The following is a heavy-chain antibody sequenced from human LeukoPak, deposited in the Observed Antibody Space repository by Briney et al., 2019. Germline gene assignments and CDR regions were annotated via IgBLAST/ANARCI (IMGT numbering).Heavy chain of an antibody. CDR1: GGSFSGYY. V-gene: IGHV4-34*01. CDR3: ARHFDRDGYKSNAFDI. J-gene: IGHJ3*02. Sequence: NRSETLSLTCAVYGGSFSGYYWSWIRQPPGKGLEWIGEINHSGSTNYNPSLKSRVTISVDTSKNQFSLKLSSVTAADTAVYYCARHFDRDGYKSNAFDIWGQGTMVTVSS. D-gene: IGHD5-24*01. CDR2: INHSGST.